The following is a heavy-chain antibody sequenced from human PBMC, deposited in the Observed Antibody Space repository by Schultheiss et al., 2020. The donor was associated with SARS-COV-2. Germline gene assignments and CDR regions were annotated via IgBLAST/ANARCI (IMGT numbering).Heavy chain of an antibody. CDR2: ISSSSSYI. CDR1: GFTFSSYS. D-gene: IGHD3-16*02. Sequence: GESLKISCAASGFTFSSYSMNWVRQAPGKGLEWVSSISSSSSYIYYADSVKGRFTISRDNAKNSLYLQMNSMRAEDTAVYYCARDHYDYIWGSYRYTGNFDYWGQGTLVTVSS. CDR3: ARDHYDYIWGSYRYTGNFDY. V-gene: IGHV3-21*01. J-gene: IGHJ4*02.